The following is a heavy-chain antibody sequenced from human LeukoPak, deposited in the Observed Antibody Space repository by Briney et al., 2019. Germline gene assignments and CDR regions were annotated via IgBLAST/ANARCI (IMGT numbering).Heavy chain of an antibody. CDR3: ARGSKGIAAAPEFDP. CDR2: ISASNGDT. V-gene: IGHV1-18*01. D-gene: IGHD6-13*01. J-gene: IGHJ5*02. Sequence: ASVKVSCKASGYTFTNYGITWVRQAPGQGLEWMGWISASNGDTHYSEKFQDRITVTTDTSTSTAYMELRSLVSDDTAVYYCARGSKGIAAAPEFDPWGQGTLVTVSS. CDR1: GYTFTNYG.